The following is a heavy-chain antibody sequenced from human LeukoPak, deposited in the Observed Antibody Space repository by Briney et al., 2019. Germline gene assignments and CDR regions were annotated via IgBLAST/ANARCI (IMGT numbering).Heavy chain of an antibody. D-gene: IGHD3-22*01. V-gene: IGHV1-2*06. J-gene: IGHJ3*02. CDR1: GYTFTSYY. CDR3: ARASRITMIVVDSGGAFDI. Sequence: ASVKVSCKASGYTFTSYYMHWVRQAPGQGLEWMGRINPNSGGTNYAQKFQGRVTMTRDTSISTAYMELSRLRSDDTAVYYCARASRITMIVVDSGGAFDIWGQGTMVTVSS. CDR2: INPNSGGT.